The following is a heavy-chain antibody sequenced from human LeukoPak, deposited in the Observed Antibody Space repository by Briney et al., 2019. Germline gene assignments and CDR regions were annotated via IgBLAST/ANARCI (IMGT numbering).Heavy chain of an antibody. V-gene: IGHV4-34*01. CDR2: INHSGST. CDR1: GGSFSGYY. Sequence: PSETLSLTCAVYGGSFSGYYWSWIRQPPGKGLEWIGEINHSGSTNYNPSLKSRVTISVDTSKNQFSLKLSSVTAADTAVYYCARDQAPYYDFWSGYSYNWFDPWGQGTLVTVSS. CDR3: ARDQAPYYDFWSGYSYNWFDP. J-gene: IGHJ5*02. D-gene: IGHD3-3*01.